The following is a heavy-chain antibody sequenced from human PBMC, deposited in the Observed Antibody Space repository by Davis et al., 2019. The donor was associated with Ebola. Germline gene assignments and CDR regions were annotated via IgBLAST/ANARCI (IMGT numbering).Heavy chain of an antibody. J-gene: IGHJ4*02. CDR2: INDYNGNT. CDR3: ARDRVLTGYYDDSDY. Sequence: AASVKVSCKASGYTFGSHGFSWVRQVPGQGLEWMGWINDYNGNTKYAQKFQGRVTMTRNTSISTAYMELSSLRSEDTAVYYCARDRVLTGYYDDSDYWGQGTLVTVSS. CDR1: GYTFGSHG. D-gene: IGHD3-9*01. V-gene: IGHV1-18*01.